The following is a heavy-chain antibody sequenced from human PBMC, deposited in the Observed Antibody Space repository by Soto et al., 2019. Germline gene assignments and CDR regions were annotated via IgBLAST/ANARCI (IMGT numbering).Heavy chain of an antibody. CDR2: IYYSGST. CDR3: ARDRRDGYNLWFDP. Sequence: SETLSLTCTVSGGSISSYYWSWIRQPPGKGLEWIGYIYYSGSTNYNPSLKSRVTISVDTSKNQFSLKLSSVTAADTAVYYCARDRRDGYNLWFDPWGQGTLVTVSS. J-gene: IGHJ5*02. CDR1: GGSISSYY. V-gene: IGHV4-59*01. D-gene: IGHD5-12*01.